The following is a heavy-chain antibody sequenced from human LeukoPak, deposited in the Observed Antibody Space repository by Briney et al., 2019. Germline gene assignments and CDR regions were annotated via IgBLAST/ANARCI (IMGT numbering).Heavy chain of an antibody. D-gene: IGHD2-2*01. Sequence: PGGSLRLSCAASGFIFSDYSMNWVRQTPGKGLEWVSYISGSGGNIYYAGSVKGRFTISRDNAKNSLYLQMNSLRDEDTALYYCARDQCSSISCYRWFGPWGQGTLVTVSS. V-gene: IGHV3-48*02. CDR1: GFIFSDYS. CDR2: ISGSGGNI. J-gene: IGHJ5*02. CDR3: ARDQCSSISCYRWFGP.